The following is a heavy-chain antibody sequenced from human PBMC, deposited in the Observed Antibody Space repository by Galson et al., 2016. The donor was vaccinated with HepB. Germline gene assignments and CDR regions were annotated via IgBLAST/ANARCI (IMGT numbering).Heavy chain of an antibody. Sequence: CAISGDSVSSNSAAWTWIRKSPSRGLEWLGRTYYRSRWYYDYAVSVKSRITVNPDTSKNHFSLQLNSVTPGDTAIYYCARQENGMDVWGQGTTVTVSS. V-gene: IGHV6-1*01. J-gene: IGHJ6*02. CDR1: GDSVSSNSAA. CDR3: ARQENGMDV. CDR2: TYYRSRWYY.